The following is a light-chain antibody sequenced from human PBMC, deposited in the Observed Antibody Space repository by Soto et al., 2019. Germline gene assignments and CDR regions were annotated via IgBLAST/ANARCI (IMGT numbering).Light chain of an antibody. CDR3: PQSYSTTWT. V-gene: IGKV1-39*01. J-gene: IGKJ1*01. CDR2: AAS. CDR1: QGISTY. Sequence: DNQRSQYPSSLSASVGDRVTITCRASQGISTYLNWYQQRPGKAPKLLIYAASSLQSGVPSRFSGSGSETDFTLSIISLQPEDFATYSCPQSYSTTWTFGQGTKVDIK.